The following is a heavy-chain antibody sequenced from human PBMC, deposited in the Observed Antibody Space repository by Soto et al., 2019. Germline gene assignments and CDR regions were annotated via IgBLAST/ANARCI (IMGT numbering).Heavy chain of an antibody. CDR2: IWSDANNK. Sequence: GGSLRLSCAASGFTFSTYGMHWVRQAPGKGLEWVAVIWSDANNKYYADSVKGRFTISRDNSKNTLYLQMNSLRAEDTAVYYCAREVERLVLTLYVPGGFDSWGQGTLVTVSS. CDR1: GFTFSTYG. CDR3: AREVERLVLTLYVPGGFDS. D-gene: IGHD2-8*01. J-gene: IGHJ5*01. V-gene: IGHV3-33*01.